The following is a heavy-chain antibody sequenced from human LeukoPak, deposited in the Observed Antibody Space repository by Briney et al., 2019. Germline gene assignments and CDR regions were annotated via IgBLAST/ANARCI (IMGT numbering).Heavy chain of an antibody. CDR2: ISSSGSTI. V-gene: IGHV3-48*03. J-gene: IGHJ6*02. CDR1: GFTFSSYE. Sequence: GGSLRLSCAASGFTFSSYEMNWVRQAPGKGLEWVSYISSSGSTIYYADSVKGRFTISRDNAKNSLYLQMNSLRAEDTAVYYCARVLWAPYYYYGMDVWGQGITVTVSS. D-gene: IGHD3-10*01. CDR3: ARVLWAPYYYYGMDV.